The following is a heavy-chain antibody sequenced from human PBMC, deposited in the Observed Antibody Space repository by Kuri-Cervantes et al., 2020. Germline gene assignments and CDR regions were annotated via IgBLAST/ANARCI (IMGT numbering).Heavy chain of an antibody. D-gene: IGHD7-27*01. Sequence: ASVKVSCKASGYTFTGYYMHWVRQAPGQGLEWMGWINPNSGGTNYAQKFQGRVTMTRDTSISTAYMELSRLRSDDTAVYYCARVWGRTDDAFDIWGQGTMVTVS. V-gene: IGHV1-2*02. CDR3: ARVWGRTDDAFDI. J-gene: IGHJ3*02. CDR2: INPNSGGT. CDR1: GYTFTGYY.